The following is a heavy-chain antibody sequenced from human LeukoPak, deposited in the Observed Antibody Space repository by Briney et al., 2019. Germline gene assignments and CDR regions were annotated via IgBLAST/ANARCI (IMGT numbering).Heavy chain of an antibody. CDR2: IYYSGTT. Sequence: TSETLSLTCSVSGGSISVSGYYWGWIRQSPEKGLEWIANIYYSGTTYYSPSLESRFTISVETSKSQFSLRMTSVAAADTAVYYCARTHSSLDAFDVWGQGTMVIVSS. J-gene: IGHJ3*01. CDR3: ARTHSSLDAFDV. D-gene: IGHD3-22*01. CDR1: GGSISVSGYY. V-gene: IGHV4-39*01.